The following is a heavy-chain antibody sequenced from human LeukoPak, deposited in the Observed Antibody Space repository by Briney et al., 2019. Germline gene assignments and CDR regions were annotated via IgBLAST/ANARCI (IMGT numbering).Heavy chain of an antibody. D-gene: IGHD2-15*01. Sequence: GGSLRLSCAASGFTFSSYAMSWVRQAPGKGLEWVSAISGSGGSTYYPDSVKGRFTISRDNAKNSLYLQMNSLRAEDTAVYYCTRLQYCSGGSCYYYGMDVWGQGTTVTVSS. CDR3: TRLQYCSGGSCYYYGMDV. CDR1: GFTFSSYA. J-gene: IGHJ6*02. CDR2: ISGSGGST. V-gene: IGHV3-23*01.